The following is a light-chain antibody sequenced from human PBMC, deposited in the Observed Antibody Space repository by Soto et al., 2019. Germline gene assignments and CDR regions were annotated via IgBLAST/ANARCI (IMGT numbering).Light chain of an antibody. J-gene: IGKJ2*01. CDR3: QQYGSSTYT. CDR1: QSVSSNH. Sequence: ESVLTQSPGSLSLSTRERATLSCRASQSVSSNHLAWYQQKPGQAPRLLIYGASRRATGIPDRFSGSGSGTEFTLTISRLEPEDFAVYYCQQYGSSTYTFGQGTKVEIK. CDR2: GAS. V-gene: IGKV3-20*01.